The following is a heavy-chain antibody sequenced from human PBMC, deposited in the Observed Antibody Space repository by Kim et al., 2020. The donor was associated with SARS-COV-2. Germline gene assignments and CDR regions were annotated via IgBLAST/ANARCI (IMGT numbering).Heavy chain of an antibody. J-gene: IGHJ3*02. Sequence: NPSLKSGVTISVHRSKNQFSRRLSSVTAADTAVYYCASPGELRSLDAFDIWGQGTMVTVSS. V-gene: IGHV4-59*01. CDR3: ASPGELRSLDAFDI. D-gene: IGHD3-3*01.